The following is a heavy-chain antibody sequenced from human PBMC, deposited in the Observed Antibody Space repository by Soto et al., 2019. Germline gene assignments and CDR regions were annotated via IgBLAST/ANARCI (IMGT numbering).Heavy chain of an antibody. J-gene: IGHJ4*02. Sequence: QVHLVQSGAEVKKPGASVKVSCKGSGYTFTSYGITWVRQAPGQGLEWMGWISAHNGNTDYAQKLQGRVTVTRDTSTSTAYREQRSLRSDDTAVYYCARGRYGDYWGQGALVTVSS. CDR2: ISAHNGNT. D-gene: IGHD1-1*01. CDR3: ARGRYGDY. CDR1: GYTFTSYG. V-gene: IGHV1-18*01.